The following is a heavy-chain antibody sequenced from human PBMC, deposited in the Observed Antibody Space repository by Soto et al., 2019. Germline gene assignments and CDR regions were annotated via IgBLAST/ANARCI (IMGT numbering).Heavy chain of an antibody. J-gene: IGHJ4*02. CDR3: AKEAFVAAAGPHFDY. D-gene: IGHD6-13*01. CDR2: IPYDGSNK. Sequence: GGSLRLSCAASGFTFSSYGMHWVRQAPGKGLEWVAVIPYDGSNKYYADSVKGRFTISRDNSKNTLYLQMNSLRAEDTAVYYCAKEAFVAAAGPHFDYCGQGTLVTVSS. V-gene: IGHV3-30*18. CDR1: GFTFSSYG.